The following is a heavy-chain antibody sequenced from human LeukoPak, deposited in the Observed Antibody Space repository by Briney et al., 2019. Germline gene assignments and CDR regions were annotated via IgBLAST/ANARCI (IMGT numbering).Heavy chain of an antibody. CDR2: IYYSGST. Sequence: PSETLSLTCTVSGGSISSYYWSWIRQPPGKGLEWIGYIYYSGSTNYNPSLKSRVTISVDTSKNQFSLKLSSVTAADTAVYYCARHFGSGSYYLYYFDYWGQGTLVTVSS. J-gene: IGHJ4*02. CDR3: ARHFGSGSYYLYYFDY. V-gene: IGHV4-59*08. D-gene: IGHD1-26*01. CDR1: GGSISSYY.